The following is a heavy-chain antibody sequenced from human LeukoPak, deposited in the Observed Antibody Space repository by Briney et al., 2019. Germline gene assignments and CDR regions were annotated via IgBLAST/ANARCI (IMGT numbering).Heavy chain of an antibody. J-gene: IGHJ5*02. V-gene: IGHV4-34*01. CDR3: VRRRRILPFDP. CDR1: GGSFSGYY. D-gene: IGHD2-15*01. CDR2: INHSGNT. Sequence: SETLSLTCAVYGGSFSGYYWNWIRQPPLKGLEWIGEINHSGNTNYNPSLKSRVTISVDTSENQFSLKLSSVTAADTAVYYCVRRRRILPFDPWGQGTLVTVSS.